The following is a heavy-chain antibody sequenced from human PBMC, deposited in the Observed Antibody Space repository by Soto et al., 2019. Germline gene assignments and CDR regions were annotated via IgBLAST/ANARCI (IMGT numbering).Heavy chain of an antibody. CDR1: GFTFSSYA. J-gene: IGHJ6*02. CDR2: ISYDGSNK. Sequence: GGSLRLSCAASGFTFSSYAMHWVRQAPGKGLEWVAVISYDGSNKYYADSVKGRFTISRDNSKNTLYLQMNSLRAEDTAVYYCARSVVPAAPSSYYYYGMDVWGQGTTVTV. CDR3: ARSVVPAAPSSYYYYGMDV. V-gene: IGHV3-30-3*01. D-gene: IGHD2-2*01.